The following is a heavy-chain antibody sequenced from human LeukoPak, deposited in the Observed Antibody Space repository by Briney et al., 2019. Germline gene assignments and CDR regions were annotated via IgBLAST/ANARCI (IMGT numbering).Heavy chain of an antibody. CDR3: ARDQGSYGSGSYLDY. CDR1: GFTFDDYN. V-gene: IGHV3-48*01. J-gene: IGHJ4*02. Sequence: GGSLRLSCAASGFTFDDYNMNWVRQAPGKGLEWVSYISSGSSTIYYADSVKGRFTISRDNAKNSLYLQMNSLRAEDTAVYYCARDQGSYGSGSYLDYWGQGTLVTVSS. CDR2: ISSGSSTI. D-gene: IGHD3-10*01.